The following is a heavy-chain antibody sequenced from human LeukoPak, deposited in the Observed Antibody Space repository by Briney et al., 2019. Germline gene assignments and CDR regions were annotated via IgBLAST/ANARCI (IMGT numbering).Heavy chain of an antibody. Sequence: ASVKVSCKASGGTFSSYAISWVRQAPGKGLEWMGGFGPEDGETIYAQKFQGRVTMTEDTSADTAYMELSSLRSEDTAVYYCARGPAGSPYYGMDVWGQGTTVTVSS. V-gene: IGHV1-24*01. D-gene: IGHD3-10*01. CDR3: ARGPAGSPYYGMDV. J-gene: IGHJ6*02. CDR2: FGPEDGET. CDR1: GGTFSSYA.